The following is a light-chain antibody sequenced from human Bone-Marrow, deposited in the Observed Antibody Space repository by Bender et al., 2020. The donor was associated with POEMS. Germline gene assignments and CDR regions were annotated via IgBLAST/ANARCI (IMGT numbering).Light chain of an antibody. Sequence: QSALTQPASVSGPPGQSITISCTGTNSDVGRYNLVSWYQQHPGKAPKLMTYEVTKRPSGVSNRFSGSKSGNTASLTISGLQAEDEADYYCCSYSGSGVIFGGGTKLTVL. V-gene: IGLV2-23*02. CDR3: CSYSGSGVI. CDR2: EVT. CDR1: NSDVGRYNL. J-gene: IGLJ2*01.